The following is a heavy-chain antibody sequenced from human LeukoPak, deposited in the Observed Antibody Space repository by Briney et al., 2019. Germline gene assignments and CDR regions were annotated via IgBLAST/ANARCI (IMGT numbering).Heavy chain of an antibody. CDR3: ARDFGESYREGYFDL. CDR2: IYHSGST. Sequence: PSETLSLTCAVSGYSISSGYYWGWIRPPPGKGLEWIGSIYHSGSTYYNPSLKSRVTISVDTSKNQFSLKLSSVTAADTAVYYCARDFGESYREGYFDLWGRGTLVTVSS. J-gene: IGHJ2*01. V-gene: IGHV4-38-2*02. D-gene: IGHD3-10*01. CDR1: GYSISSGYY.